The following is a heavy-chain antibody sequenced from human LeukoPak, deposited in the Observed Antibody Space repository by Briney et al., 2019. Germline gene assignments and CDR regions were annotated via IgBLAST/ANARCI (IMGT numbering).Heavy chain of an antibody. V-gene: IGHV1-46*03. J-gene: IGHJ6*03. CDR3: ARTSDFHYYYYYMDV. CDR1: GYTFTSYY. D-gene: IGHD3/OR15-3a*01. CDR2: INPSGGST. Sequence: VASVKVSCKASGYTFTSYYMHWVRQAPGQGLEWVGIINPSGGSTSYAQEFQGRVTMTRDTSTSTVYMELSSLRSEDTAVYYCARTSDFHYYYYYMDVWGKGTTVTVSS.